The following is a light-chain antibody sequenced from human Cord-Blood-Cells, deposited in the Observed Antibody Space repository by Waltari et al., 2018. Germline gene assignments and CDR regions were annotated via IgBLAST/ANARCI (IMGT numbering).Light chain of an antibody. Sequence: QSALTQPASVSGSPGQSITIPCTGTSSDVGGYNYASWYQQHPGKAPKLMIYDVSNRPSGVSNRFSGSKSGNTASLTISGLQAEDEADYYCSSYTSSSTLGVFGTGTKVTVL. J-gene: IGLJ1*01. CDR3: SSYTSSSTLGV. CDR1: SSDVGGYNY. V-gene: IGLV2-14*01. CDR2: DVS.